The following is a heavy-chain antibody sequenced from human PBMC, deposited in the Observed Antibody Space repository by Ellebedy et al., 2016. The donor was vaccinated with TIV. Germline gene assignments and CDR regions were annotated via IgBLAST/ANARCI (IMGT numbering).Heavy chain of an antibody. Sequence: PSETLSLTCTVSGGSISSSNYYWGWIRQPPGTGLEWIGSIYYSGNTYYNPSLKSRVTISVDTSKNQFSLKLRSVTAADTAVYYCATRDGSVAGTLVDFWGQGTLVTVSS. CDR1: GGSISSSNYY. V-gene: IGHV4-39*01. D-gene: IGHD6-19*01. CDR3: ATRDGSVAGTLVDF. CDR2: IYYSGNT. J-gene: IGHJ4*02.